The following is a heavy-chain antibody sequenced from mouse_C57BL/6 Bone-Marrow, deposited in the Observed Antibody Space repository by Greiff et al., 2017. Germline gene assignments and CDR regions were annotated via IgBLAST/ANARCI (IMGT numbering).Heavy chain of an antibody. CDR2: IYPGDGDT. V-gene: IGHV1-82*01. CDR3: ERRSNYDAMDY. J-gene: IGHJ4*01. Sequence: QVQLKQSGPELVKPGASVKISCKASGYAFSSSWMNWVKQRPGKGLEWIGRIYPGDGDTNYNGKFKGKATLTADKSSSTAYMQLSSLTSEDSAVYFCERRSNYDAMDYWGQGTSVTVSS. D-gene: IGHD2-5*01. CDR1: GYAFSSSW.